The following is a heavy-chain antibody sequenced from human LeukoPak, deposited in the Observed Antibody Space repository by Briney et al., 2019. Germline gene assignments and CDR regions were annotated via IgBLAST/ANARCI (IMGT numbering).Heavy chain of an antibody. D-gene: IGHD1-26*01. Sequence: GGSLRLSCAASAFTFSDYSMNWVRQAPGKGLEWISYISGRSSTIYYADSVRGRFTISRDNAKNSMYLQMNSLRAEDTAVYYCARDRLTSGIYFFDYWGQGTLVTVSS. CDR3: ARDRLTSGIYFFDY. V-gene: IGHV3-48*01. J-gene: IGHJ4*02. CDR1: AFTFSDYS. CDR2: ISGRSSTI.